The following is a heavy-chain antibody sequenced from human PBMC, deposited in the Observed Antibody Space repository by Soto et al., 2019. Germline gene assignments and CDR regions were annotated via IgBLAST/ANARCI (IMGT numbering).Heavy chain of an antibody. CDR3: ARSYSGSEYWFDH. D-gene: IGHD6-6*01. CDR2: IYYTGST. J-gene: IGHJ5*02. CDR1: GGSISSGDYY. V-gene: IGHV4-30-4*01. Sequence: SETLSLTCTVSGGSISSGDYYWSWIRQPPGKGLEWIGYIYYTGSTYYNPSLKSQVTISLDTSKNQFSLKLTSVTAADTAVYYCARSYSGSEYWFDHWGQGTLVTVSS.